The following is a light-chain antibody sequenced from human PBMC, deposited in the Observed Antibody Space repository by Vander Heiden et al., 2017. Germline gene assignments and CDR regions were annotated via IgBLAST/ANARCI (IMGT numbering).Light chain of an antibody. CDR1: QSVSSY. CDR2: DAS. Sequence: EMVLTQSPATLPLSPGERATLSCRASQSVSSYLAWYQQKPGQAPRLLIYDASNMANGIPGRFSGSRSGTDFTLTSSSLEPDNFAVYYWQQCSKLFTFGLGTKVDIK. V-gene: IGKV3-11*01. CDR3: QQCSKLFT. J-gene: IGKJ3*01.